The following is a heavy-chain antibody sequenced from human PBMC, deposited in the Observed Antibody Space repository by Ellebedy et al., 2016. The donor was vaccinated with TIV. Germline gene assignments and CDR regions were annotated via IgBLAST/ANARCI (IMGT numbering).Heavy chain of an antibody. CDR2: INSDGRTT. D-gene: IGHD3-3*02. V-gene: IGHV3-74*01. CDR3: AREVLASSKGGPFDI. Sequence: GESLKISCVASGFTLTNYWMHWVRQAPGKGLLWVSSINSDGRTTRYADSVQGRYTISRDNPTNTLSLQMNSLSTEDTALYYCAREVLASSKGGPFDIWGQGTMVTVSS. CDR1: GFTLTNYW. J-gene: IGHJ3*02.